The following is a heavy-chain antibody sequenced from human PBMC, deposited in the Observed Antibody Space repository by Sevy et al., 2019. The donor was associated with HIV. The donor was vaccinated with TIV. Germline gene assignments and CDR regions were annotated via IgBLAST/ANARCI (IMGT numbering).Heavy chain of an antibody. CDR2: IKEDGGEE. J-gene: IGHJ4*02. D-gene: IGHD3-10*01. V-gene: IGHV3-7*01. Sequence: GGYLRLSCAASGFSLSSYWMTWVRQAPGKGLEWVANIKEDGGEEYYLDFVRGRFSISRDNAKNSFYLHMSSLRVDDTAVYYCTKHKSWGGFDSWGQGILVTVSS. CDR1: GFSLSSYW. CDR3: TKHKSWGGFDS.